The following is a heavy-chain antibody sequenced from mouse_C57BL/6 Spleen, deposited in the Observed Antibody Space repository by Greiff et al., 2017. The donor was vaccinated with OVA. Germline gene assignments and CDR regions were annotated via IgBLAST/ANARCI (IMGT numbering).Heavy chain of an antibody. CDR2: IDPSDSYT. V-gene: IGHV1-50*01. Sequence: QVQLQQSGAELVKPGASVKLSCKASGYTFTSYWMQWVKQRPGQGLEWIGEIDPSDSYTNYNQKFKGKATLTVDTSSSTAYMQLSSLTSEDSAVYYCARPVITTVVEGFAYWGQGTLVTVSA. CDR1: GYTFTSYW. J-gene: IGHJ3*01. D-gene: IGHD1-1*01. CDR3: ARPVITTVVEGFAY.